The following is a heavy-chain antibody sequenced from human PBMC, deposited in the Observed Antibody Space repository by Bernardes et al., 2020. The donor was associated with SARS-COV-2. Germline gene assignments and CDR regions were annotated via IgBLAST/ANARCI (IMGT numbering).Heavy chain of an antibody. CDR3: AKDGQRLTADYYFDY. V-gene: IGHV3-30*18. CDR1: GFTFSSYG. Sequence: GSLRLSCAASGFTFSSYGMHWVRQAPGKGLEWVAVISYDGSNKYYADSVKGRFTISRDNSKNTLYLQMNSLRAEDTAVYYCAKDGQRLTADYYFDYWGQGTLVTVSS. CDR2: ISYDGSNK. J-gene: IGHJ4*02. D-gene: IGHD1-1*01.